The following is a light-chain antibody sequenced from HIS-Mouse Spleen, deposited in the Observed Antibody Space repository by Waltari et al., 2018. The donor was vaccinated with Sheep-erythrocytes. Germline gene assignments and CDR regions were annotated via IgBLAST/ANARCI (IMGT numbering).Light chain of an antibody. CDR1: QSLLHSNGYNY. Sequence: DIVMTQSPLSLLFTPGEPASISCRSSQSLLHSNGYNYLDWYLQKPGQSPQLLIYLGSNRASGVPDRFSGSGSGTDFTLKISRVEAEDVGVYYCMQALQTPWTFGQGTKVEIK. V-gene: IGKV2-28*01. CDR2: LGS. J-gene: IGKJ1*01. CDR3: MQALQTPWT.